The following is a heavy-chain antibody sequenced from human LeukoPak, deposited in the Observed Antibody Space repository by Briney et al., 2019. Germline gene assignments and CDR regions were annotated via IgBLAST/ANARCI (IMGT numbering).Heavy chain of an antibody. V-gene: IGHV4-39*07. Sequence: SETLSLTCTVSGGSISSSSYYWGWIRQPPGKGLEWIGSIYYSGSTYYNPSLKGRVTISVDTSKNQFSLKLSSVTAADTAVYYCARENAVGANIYHYYMDVWGKGTTVTVSS. CDR3: ARENAVGANIYHYYMDV. CDR1: GGSISSSSYY. D-gene: IGHD1-26*01. J-gene: IGHJ6*03. CDR2: IYYSGST.